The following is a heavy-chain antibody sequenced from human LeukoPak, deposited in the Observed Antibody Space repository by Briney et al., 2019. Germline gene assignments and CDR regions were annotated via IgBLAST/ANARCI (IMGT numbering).Heavy chain of an antibody. Sequence: GGSLRLSCAASGFTFSSYEMNWVRQAPGKGLEWVAYISSSGSTIYYADSVKGRFTISRDSAKNSLYLQMNSLRAEDTAVYYCAELGITMIGGVWGKGTTVTISS. CDR2: ISSSGSTI. D-gene: IGHD3-10*02. CDR3: AELGITMIGGV. J-gene: IGHJ6*04. V-gene: IGHV3-48*03. CDR1: GFTFSSYE.